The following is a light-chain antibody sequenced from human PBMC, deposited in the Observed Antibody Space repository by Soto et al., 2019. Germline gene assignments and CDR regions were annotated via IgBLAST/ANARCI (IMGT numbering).Light chain of an antibody. J-gene: IGLJ1*01. CDR2: EGS. V-gene: IGLV2-23*01. CDR1: RGDVGSYSH. CDR3: CSYALSSSYV. Sequence: QSALTQPASVSGSPGQSITIACTGTRGDVGSYSHVSWYQQHPGKAPRLIIYEGSKRPSGVSHRFSASRSDKTASLPISGLQAEDEAAYYCCSYALSSSYVFGTGTKLTVL.